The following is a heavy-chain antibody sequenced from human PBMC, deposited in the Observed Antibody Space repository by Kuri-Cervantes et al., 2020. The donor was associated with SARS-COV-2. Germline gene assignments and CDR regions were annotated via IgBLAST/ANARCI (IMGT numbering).Heavy chain of an antibody. D-gene: IGHD3-10*01. Sequence: SVKVSCKASGGTFSSYAISWVRQAPGQGLEWMGGIIPIFGTANYAQKFQGRVTITTDESTSTAYMELSSLRSEDTAVYYCARDWADYYGSGFDYWGQGTLVTVSS. CDR1: GGTFSSYA. CDR2: IIPIFGTA. V-gene: IGHV1-69*05. J-gene: IGHJ4*02. CDR3: ARDWADYYGSGFDY.